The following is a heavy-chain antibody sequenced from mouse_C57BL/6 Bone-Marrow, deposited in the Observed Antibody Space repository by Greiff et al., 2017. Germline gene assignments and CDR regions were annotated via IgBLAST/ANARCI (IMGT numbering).Heavy chain of an antibody. CDR2: INPSSGYT. CDR1: GYTFTSYT. Sequence: QVQLQQSGAELARPGASVKMSCKASGYTFTSYTMHWVKQRPGQGLEWIGYINPSSGYTKYNQKFKDKATLTADKSSSTAYMQLSSLTSEDSAVYYCAREDDYDVGWFAYWGQGTLVTVSA. D-gene: IGHD2-4*01. V-gene: IGHV1-4*01. CDR3: AREDDYDVGWFAY. J-gene: IGHJ3*01.